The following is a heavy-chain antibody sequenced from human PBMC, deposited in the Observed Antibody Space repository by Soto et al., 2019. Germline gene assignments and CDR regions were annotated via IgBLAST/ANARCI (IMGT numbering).Heavy chain of an antibody. CDR1: GFTFRNYD. CDR3: ARTGRDFYGLDV. J-gene: IGHJ6*01. V-gene: IGHV3-13*05. D-gene: IGHD1-1*01. Sequence: EVQLVESGGGLVQPGGSLRLSCEASGFTFRNYDTHWVRQGTGKGLEWVSGISAAGDPDYADSVEGRFTISRENAQTSFFLQMNSLRVGDTAVYYCARTGRDFYGLDVWGQGTTVIGSS. CDR2: ISAAGDP.